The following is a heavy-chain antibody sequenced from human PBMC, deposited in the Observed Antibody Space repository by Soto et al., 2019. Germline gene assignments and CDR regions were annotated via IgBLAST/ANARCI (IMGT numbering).Heavy chain of an antibody. CDR3: AKEPNFITMIVSNWFDP. J-gene: IGHJ5*02. D-gene: IGHD3-22*01. CDR2: IGGSGGTT. Sequence: PWWSLRLSCAASGFTCSSYAMSWVRQAPGKGLQWVSAIGGSGGTTYYADSVKGRFTISRDNSKTTLFLQMNSLRAEDTAVYYCAKEPNFITMIVSNWFDPWGQGTLVTVSS. CDR1: GFTCSSYA. V-gene: IGHV3-23*01.